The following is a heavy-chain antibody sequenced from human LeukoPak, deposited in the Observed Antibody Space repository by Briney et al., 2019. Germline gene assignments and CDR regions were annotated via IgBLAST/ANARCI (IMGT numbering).Heavy chain of an antibody. CDR2: INQHGSET. V-gene: IGHV3-7*01. CDR3: SRGGLYRYSGTSGDY. CDR1: GFSFSTYW. J-gene: IGHJ4*02. Sequence: PGGSLRLSCEVSGFSFSTYWMTWVRQAAGKGLEWVANINQHGSETYYVDSVKGRFIISRDNAKNSLFLQMDSLTGEDTAVYYCSRGGLYRYSGTSGDYWGQGTLVTVSS. D-gene: IGHD1-26*01.